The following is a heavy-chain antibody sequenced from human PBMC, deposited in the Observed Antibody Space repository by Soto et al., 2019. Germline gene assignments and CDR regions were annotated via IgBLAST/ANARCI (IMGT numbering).Heavy chain of an antibody. CDR2: IYPGDSDT. J-gene: IGHJ3*02. D-gene: IGHD1-26*01. V-gene: IGHV5-51*01. CDR1: GYAFTSHW. Sequence: PGESLKISCKGSGYAFTSHWIGWVRQMPGKGLEWMGIIYPGDSDTRYSPSFQGQVTISADKSISTAYLQWSSLKASDTAMYYCERLGGATGGQDAFDIWGKGTMVTVSS. CDR3: ERLGGATGGQDAFDI.